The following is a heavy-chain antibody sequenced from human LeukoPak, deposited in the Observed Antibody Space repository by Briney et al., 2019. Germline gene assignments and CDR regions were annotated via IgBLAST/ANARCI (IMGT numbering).Heavy chain of an antibody. CDR2: IWYDGSNK. J-gene: IGHJ4*02. D-gene: IGHD3-3*01. CDR3: GKEPWEGSGYIHF. Sequence: PGGSLRLSCAASGFTFSSYGMHWVRQAPGKGLEWVAVIWYDGSNKYYADSVKGRFTISRDNSKNTLYLQMNSLRAEDTAIYYCGKEPWEGSGYIHFWGQGTLVTVSS. V-gene: IGHV3-33*06. CDR1: GFTFSSYG.